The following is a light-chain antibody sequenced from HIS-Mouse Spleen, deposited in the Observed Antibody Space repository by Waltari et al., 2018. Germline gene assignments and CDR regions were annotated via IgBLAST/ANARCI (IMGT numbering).Light chain of an antibody. CDR2: EGN. CDR1: SGSLASNY. CDR3: QSYDSSNSWV. V-gene: IGLV6-57*02. J-gene: IGLJ3*02. Sequence: NFMLTQPHSVSESPGKTVTISCTGSSGSLASNYVQWYQQRPGSAPTTVIYEGNQRPPGVPDPFSGSIDSSSNSASRTISGLKTEDEADYYCQSYDSSNSWVFGGGTKLTVL.